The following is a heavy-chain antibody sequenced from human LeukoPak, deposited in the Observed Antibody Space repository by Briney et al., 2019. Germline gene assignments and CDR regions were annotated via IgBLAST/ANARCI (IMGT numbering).Heavy chain of an antibody. D-gene: IGHD5-24*01. Sequence: SETLSLTCTGSGGSISSYYWSWIRQPAGKGLEWIGRIYTSEDTKYNPSLKSRVTMSVVTSKNQFSLKLSSVTAADTAVYYCARVLVEMATKNLIDAFDIWGQGTMVTVSS. CDR2: IYTSEDT. CDR3: ARVLVEMATKNLIDAFDI. V-gene: IGHV4-4*07. CDR1: GGSISSYY. J-gene: IGHJ3*02.